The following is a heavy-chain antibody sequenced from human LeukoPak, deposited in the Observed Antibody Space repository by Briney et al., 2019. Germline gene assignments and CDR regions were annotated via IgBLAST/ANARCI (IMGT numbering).Heavy chain of an antibody. CDR2: INHSGST. J-gene: IGHJ3*02. V-gene: IGHV4-34*01. CDR1: GGSFSGYY. D-gene: IGHD4-23*01. CDR3: ARHGTYGGNLVGHDAFDI. Sequence: SETLSLTCAVYGGSFSGYYWSWIRQPPGKGLEWFGEINHSGSTNYNPSLKSRVTISVDTSKNQFSLKLSSVTAADTAVYYCARHGTYGGNLVGHDAFDIWGQGTMVTVSS.